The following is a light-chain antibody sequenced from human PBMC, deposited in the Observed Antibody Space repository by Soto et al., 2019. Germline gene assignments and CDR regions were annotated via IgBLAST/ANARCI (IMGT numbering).Light chain of an antibody. J-gene: IGKJ3*01. V-gene: IGKV3-20*01. Sequence: EIVLTQSPGSLSLSPGERATLSCRASQTVSSNYLAWYQQKPGQAPRLLIYGASSRATGIPDRFSGSGSGTDFTLSISRLEPEDFAVYYCQQFSSSPGFTFGPGTREDIK. CDR2: GAS. CDR3: QQFSSSPGFT. CDR1: QTVSSNY.